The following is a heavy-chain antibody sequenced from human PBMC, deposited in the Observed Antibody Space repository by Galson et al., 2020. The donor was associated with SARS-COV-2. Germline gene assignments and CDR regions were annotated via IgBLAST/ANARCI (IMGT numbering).Heavy chain of an antibody. CDR2: IWSDRPNT. J-gene: IGHJ1*01. CDR1: GFTFNTHA. V-gene: IGHV3-33*01. Sequence: GESLKISCGASGFTFNTHAMHWVRQASGKGLEWVAMIWSDRPNTYYADSVKGRFTISRDNSKNTVYLEINSLRHEDTALYYCVPDPPARGWAFRDGGQGTQVTVSS. CDR3: VPDPPARGWAFRD. D-gene: IGHD6-19*01.